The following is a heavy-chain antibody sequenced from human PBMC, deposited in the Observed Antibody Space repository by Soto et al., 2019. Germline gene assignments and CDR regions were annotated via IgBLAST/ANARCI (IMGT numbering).Heavy chain of an antibody. CDR3: AKDLGARGYDYYYYYGMDV. CDR1: GFTFDDYA. Sequence: EVQLVESGGGLVQPGRSLRLSCAASGFTFDDYAMHWVRQAPGKGLEWVSGISWNSGSIGYADSVKGRFTISRDNAKNSLYLQMNSLRAEDTALYCCAKDLGARGYDYYYYYGMDVWGQGTTVTVSS. J-gene: IGHJ6*02. D-gene: IGHD5-12*01. V-gene: IGHV3-9*01. CDR2: ISWNSGSI.